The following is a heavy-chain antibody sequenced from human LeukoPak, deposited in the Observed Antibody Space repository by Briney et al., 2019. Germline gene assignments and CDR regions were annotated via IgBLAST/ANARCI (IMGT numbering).Heavy chain of an antibody. Sequence: GGSLRLSCAASGFTFSDYYMSWIRQAPGKGLEWVSYISSSGSTIYYADSVKGRFTISRDNAKNSLYLQMNSLRAEDTAVYYCARDRVTPYYYGSGTLGKDYWGQGTLVTVSS. J-gene: IGHJ4*02. V-gene: IGHV3-11*01. CDR1: GFTFSDYY. CDR2: ISSSGSTI. CDR3: ARDRVTPYYYGSGTLGKDY. D-gene: IGHD3-10*01.